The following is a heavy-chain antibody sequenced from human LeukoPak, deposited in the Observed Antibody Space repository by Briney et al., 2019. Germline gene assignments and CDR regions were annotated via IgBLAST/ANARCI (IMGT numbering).Heavy chain of an antibody. V-gene: IGHV1-8*01. CDR3: ARGGSYYYGSGASGDY. D-gene: IGHD3-10*01. CDR2: MNPNSGNT. Sequence: ASVKVSCKASGYTFTSYDINWVRQATGQGLEWMGWMNPNSGNTGYAQKFQGRVTMTRNTSISTAYMELSSLRSEDTAVYYCARGGSYYYGSGASGDYWGQGTLVTVSS. J-gene: IGHJ4*02. CDR1: GYTFTSYD.